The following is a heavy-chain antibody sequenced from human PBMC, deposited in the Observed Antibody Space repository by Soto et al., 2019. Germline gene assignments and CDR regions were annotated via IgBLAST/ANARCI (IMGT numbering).Heavy chain of an antibody. CDR2: ISAYNGNT. V-gene: IGHV1-18*04. J-gene: IGHJ3*01. Sequence: GASVKVSCKASGYTFTSYGSSGGVQAPGQGLGWMGWISAYNGNTNYAQKLQGRGTMTTDTSTSTAYMELRSLRSDDTAVYYCARGDVPTHSWGQGTMVTVSS. CDR1: GYTFTSYG. CDR3: ARGDVPTHS.